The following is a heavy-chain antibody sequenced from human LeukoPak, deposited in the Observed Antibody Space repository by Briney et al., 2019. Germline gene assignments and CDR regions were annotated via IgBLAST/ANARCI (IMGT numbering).Heavy chain of an antibody. CDR3: ARDERHYDSSGYRY. V-gene: IGHV4-39*07. Sequence: SETLSLTCTVSGGSISSSSYYWGWIRQPPGKGLEWIGSIYYSGSTYYNPSLKSRVTISVDTSKNQFSLKLSSVTAADTAVYYCARDERHYDSSGYRYWGQGTLVTVSS. CDR2: IYYSGST. D-gene: IGHD3-22*01. CDR1: GGSISSSSYY. J-gene: IGHJ4*02.